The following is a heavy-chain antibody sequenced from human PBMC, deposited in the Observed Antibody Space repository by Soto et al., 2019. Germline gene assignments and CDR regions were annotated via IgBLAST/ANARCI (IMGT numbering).Heavy chain of an antibody. CDR3: AFVRVLFSTFFSSMDV. CDR2: INHSGST. V-gene: IGHV4-34*02. CDR1: GGSLSVYY. Sequence: QVQLQQWGAGLLKPSETLSLTCGVYGGSLSVYYWSWIRQSPGKGLEWIGEINHSGSTNYNTSFKILVTISVDKSINRCGVKLISVTASDTAVYYCAFVRVLFSTFFSSMDVWGGVTTVTVSS. J-gene: IGHJ6*03. D-gene: IGHD3-10*02.